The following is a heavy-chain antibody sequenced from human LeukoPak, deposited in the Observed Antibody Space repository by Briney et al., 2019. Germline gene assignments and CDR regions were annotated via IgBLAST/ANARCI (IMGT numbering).Heavy chain of an antibody. J-gene: IGHJ4*02. V-gene: IGHV4-39*01. Sequence: SETLSLTCIVSGGSIRSSSYYWGWIRQPPGKGLEWIGSIYYSGSTYYNPSLKSRVTISVDTSKNQFSLKLSSVTAADTAVYYCARQIVAGTSIDYWGQGTLVTVSS. CDR1: GGSIRSSSYY. CDR2: IYYSGST. D-gene: IGHD5-12*01. CDR3: ARQIVAGTSIDY.